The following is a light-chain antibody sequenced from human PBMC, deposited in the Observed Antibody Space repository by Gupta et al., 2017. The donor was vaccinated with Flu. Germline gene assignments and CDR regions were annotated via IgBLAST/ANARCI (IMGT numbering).Light chain of an antibody. J-gene: IGKJ2*01. CDR1: QNVANN. CDR2: GAF. Sequence: AMLSVSPGETVTLSCRASQNVANNLAWYKHKPGQAPRLLIYGAFTRDTDVPARFSGSGSGAEFTLTISSRRSEDFALYYCQQYEDWPPYTFGQGTKMDTK. V-gene: IGKV3-15*01. CDR3: QQYEDWPPYT.